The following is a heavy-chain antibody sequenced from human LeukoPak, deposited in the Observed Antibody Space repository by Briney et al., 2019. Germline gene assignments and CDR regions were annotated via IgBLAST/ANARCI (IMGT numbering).Heavy chain of an antibody. CDR1: GDSISSYY. D-gene: IGHD6-25*01. Sequence: SATLSLTCTVSGDSISSYYWSWIRQSPEKGLEWLGYIHYTGSTYYNPSLRSRVTISVDTSKNQFSLRLISVTAADTAMYYCARSRGNLYFQHWGQGTLVTVSS. CDR3: ARSRGNLYFQH. V-gene: IGHV4-59*01. CDR2: IHYTGST. J-gene: IGHJ1*01.